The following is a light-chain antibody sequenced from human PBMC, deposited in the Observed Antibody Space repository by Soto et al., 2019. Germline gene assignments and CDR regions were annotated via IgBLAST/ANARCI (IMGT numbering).Light chain of an antibody. Sequence: DIVMTQSPLSLPVTPGEPASISCRSSQSLLHSNGYNYLDWYLQKPGQSPQLLIYLGSNRASGVPDRFSGSGSGTDFTLRISRVEAEDVGFYYCMQAQQIPRTFGQGTKV. CDR2: LGS. CDR3: MQAQQIPRT. CDR1: QSLLHSNGYNY. J-gene: IGKJ1*01. V-gene: IGKV2-28*01.